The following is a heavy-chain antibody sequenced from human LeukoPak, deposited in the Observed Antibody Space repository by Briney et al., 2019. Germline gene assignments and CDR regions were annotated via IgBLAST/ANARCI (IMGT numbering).Heavy chain of an antibody. CDR1: GYSFTTYW. CDR2: IYPGDSDT. J-gene: IGHJ4*02. V-gene: IGHV5-51*01. CDR3: ARPAYYGSGSYYTDS. D-gene: IGHD3-10*01. Sequence: GESLQISFKGSGYSFTTYWIGWVRQMPGKGLEWMGIIYPGDSDTRYSPSFEGQVTISADKSISTAYLQWSSLKASDTAMYYCARPAYYGSGSYYTDSWGQGTLVTVSS.